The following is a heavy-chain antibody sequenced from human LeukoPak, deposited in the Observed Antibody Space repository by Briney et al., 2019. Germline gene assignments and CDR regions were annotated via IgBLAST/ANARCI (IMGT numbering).Heavy chain of an antibody. CDR2: IYYSGST. D-gene: IGHD5-18*01. V-gene: IGHV4-31*03. CDR3: ARGSGRYSYGIDY. Sequence: SETLSLTCTVSGGSISSGGYYWSWIRQHPGKGLEWIGYIYYSGSTYYNPSLKSRVTISVDTSKNQFSLKLSSVTAADTAVYYCARGSGRYSYGIDYWGQGTLVTVSS. J-gene: IGHJ4*02. CDR1: GGSISSGGYY.